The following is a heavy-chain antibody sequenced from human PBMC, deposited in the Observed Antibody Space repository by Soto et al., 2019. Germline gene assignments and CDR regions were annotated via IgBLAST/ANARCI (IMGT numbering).Heavy chain of an antibody. CDR1: GYTFTSYY. D-gene: IGHD6-13*01. Sequence: ASVKVSFKASGYTFTSYYMHWVRQAPGKGLEWMGIINPSGGSTSYAQEFQGRVTMTRDTSTSTVYMELSSLRSEDTAVYYCARDHGSWYIDYWGQGTLVTVSS. CDR2: INPSGGST. CDR3: ARDHGSWYIDY. V-gene: IGHV1-46*01. J-gene: IGHJ4*02.